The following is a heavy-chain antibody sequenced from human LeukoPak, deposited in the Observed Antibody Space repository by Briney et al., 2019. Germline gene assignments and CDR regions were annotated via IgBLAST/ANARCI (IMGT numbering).Heavy chain of an antibody. V-gene: IGHV4-39*01. J-gene: IGHJ4*02. CDR3: ARHYGLNYYDSSAYEY. D-gene: IGHD3-22*01. CDR1: GGSISGSSSY. CDR2: MYESGST. Sequence: SETLSLTCTVSGGSISGSSSYWGWIRQPPGKGLEWIGSMYESGSTFYSPSLKSRVTISIDTSKNQFSLKLNSVTAADTAVYFCARHYGLNYYDSSAYEYWGQGTLVTVSS.